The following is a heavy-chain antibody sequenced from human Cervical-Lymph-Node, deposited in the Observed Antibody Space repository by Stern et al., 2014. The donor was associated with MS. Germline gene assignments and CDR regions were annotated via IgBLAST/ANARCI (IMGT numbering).Heavy chain of an antibody. D-gene: IGHD1-1*01. Sequence: EVQLEESGAEVKKPGESLRISCEVSGYRFTNNWIGWVRQMPGKGLEWLGSIYPGDSETRYSPSFQGQVTILVDKSNTTTYLQWSSLKASDTAIYYCARRGHGYMGIDYWGQGTLVTVSS. CDR3: ARRGHGYMGIDY. CDR2: IYPGDSET. V-gene: IGHV5-51*03. CDR1: GYRFTNNW. J-gene: IGHJ4*02.